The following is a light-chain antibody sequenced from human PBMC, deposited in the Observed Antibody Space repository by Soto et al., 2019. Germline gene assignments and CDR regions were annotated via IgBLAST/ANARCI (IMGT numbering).Light chain of an antibody. Sequence: EIVITQSPATLSVSPGERATLSCRASQSISSNLAWYQQKPGQAPRLLIYDASTRATGIPAKFTGSGSGTEFTLTISSLQSEDFGTYYCQQYNNWLPLTFGGGTRWIS. CDR3: QQYNNWLPLT. J-gene: IGKJ4*01. V-gene: IGKV3-15*01. CDR1: QSISSN. CDR2: DAS.